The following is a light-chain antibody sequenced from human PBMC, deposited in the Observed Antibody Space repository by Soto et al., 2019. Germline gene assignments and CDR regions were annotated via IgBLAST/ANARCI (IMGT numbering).Light chain of an antibody. CDR2: DAS. CDR1: QSVSSY. J-gene: IGKJ1*01. V-gene: IGKV3-11*01. CDR3: QQRLNWPPG. Sequence: EIVLTQSPATLSLSPGERATLSCRASQSVSSYIAWYQQRPGQAPRLLIYDASNRATGVPARFSGSRSGTDFTLTISDLEPADFGLYYCQQRLNWPPGFGQGTKVDIK.